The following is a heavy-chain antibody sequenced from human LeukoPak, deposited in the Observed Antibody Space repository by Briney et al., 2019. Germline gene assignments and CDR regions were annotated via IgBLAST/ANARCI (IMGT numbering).Heavy chain of an antibody. CDR3: ARVSVTVIDY. CDR1: GGSISSYY. CDR2: IYYSGST. D-gene: IGHD3-16*02. V-gene: IGHV4-59*01. J-gene: IGHJ4*02. Sequence: SETLSLTCTVSGGSISSYYWSWIRQPPGKGLEWIGYIYYSGSTNYNPSLKSRVTISVDTSKNQFSLKLSSVTAAVTAVYYCARVSVTVIDYWGQGTLVTVSS.